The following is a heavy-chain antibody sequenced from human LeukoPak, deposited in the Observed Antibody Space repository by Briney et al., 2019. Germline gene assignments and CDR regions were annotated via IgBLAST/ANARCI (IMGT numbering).Heavy chain of an antibody. CDR2: IKQDGSEK. V-gene: IGHV3-7*01. D-gene: IGHD6-13*01. CDR3: ARDSAGNDY. J-gene: IGHJ4*02. CDR1: GFTFSTYW. Sequence: GGSLRLSCEASGFTFSTYWMSWVRQAPGKGLGWVANIKQDGSEKYYVDSVKGRFTISRDNAKNSLYLQMNSLRAEDTAMYYCARDSAGNDYWGQGTLVTVSS.